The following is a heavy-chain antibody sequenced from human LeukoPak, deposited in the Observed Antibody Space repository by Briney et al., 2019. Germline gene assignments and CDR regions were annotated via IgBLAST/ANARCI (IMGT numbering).Heavy chain of an antibody. CDR2: ISAYNGNT. D-gene: IGHD6-19*01. V-gene: IGHV1-18*01. CDR1: GYTFTSYG. CDR3: ARGPYSSGWELKHYFDY. Sequence: ASVKVSCKASGYTFTSYGISWVRQAPGQGLEWMGWISAYNGNTNYAQKLQGRVTMTTDTSTSTAYMELRSLRSDDTAVYYCARGPYSSGWELKHYFDYWGQGTLVTVSS. J-gene: IGHJ4*02.